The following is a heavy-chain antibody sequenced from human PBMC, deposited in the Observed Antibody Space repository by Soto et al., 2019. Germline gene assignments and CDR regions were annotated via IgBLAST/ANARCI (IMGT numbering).Heavy chain of an antibody. D-gene: IGHD3-9*01. J-gene: IGHJ4*02. Sequence: GGSLRLSCAAAGFMFSSYGMSWVRQAPGKGLQWVATIHPSGGSTHYAESVRGRFTISRDNSRDTLYLQMNSLRAEDTAVYYCAKDPSTGPPDCWGQVALVTVSS. CDR2: IHPSGGST. CDR3: AKDPSTGPPDC. CDR1: GFMFSSYG. V-gene: IGHV3-23*01.